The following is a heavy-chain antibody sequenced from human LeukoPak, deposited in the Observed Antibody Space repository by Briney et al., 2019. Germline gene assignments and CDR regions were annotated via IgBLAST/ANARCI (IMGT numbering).Heavy chain of an antibody. CDR1: GYRFSNYG. J-gene: IGHJ4*02. CDR3: ARVGSPDSENSGWKLFFDY. Sequence: GASLKVSCKAPGYRFSNYGITWVRHAPGQGLECMGWISAYNGDTNYAQNFQGRLTMTTDTSTNTAYMELRSLRSDDTAVYYCARVGSPDSENSGWKLFFDYWGQGSLVTVSS. D-gene: IGHD6-19*01. CDR2: ISAYNGDT. V-gene: IGHV1-18*01.